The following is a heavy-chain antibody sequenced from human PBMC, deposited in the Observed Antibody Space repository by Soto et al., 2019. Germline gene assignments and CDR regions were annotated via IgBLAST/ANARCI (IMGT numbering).Heavy chain of an antibody. CDR2: LFSGGST. Sequence: HPGGSLRLSCAASGFTVSSNYMSWVRQAPGKGLEWVSVLFSGGSTYYADSVKGRFTISRDNSKNTLYLQMNSLRVEDTAIYYCARVGTVHSYYFDYWGQGTLVTVSS. J-gene: IGHJ4*02. CDR3: ARVGTVHSYYFDY. V-gene: IGHV3-53*01. D-gene: IGHD1-7*01. CDR1: GFTVSSNY.